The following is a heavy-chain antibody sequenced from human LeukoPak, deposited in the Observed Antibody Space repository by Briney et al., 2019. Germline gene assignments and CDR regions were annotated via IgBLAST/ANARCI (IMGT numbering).Heavy chain of an antibody. D-gene: IGHD1-14*01. CDR1: GYTLTELS. Sequence: GASVKVSCKVSGYTLTELSMHWVRQAPGKGLEWMGGFDPEDGETIYAQKFQGRVTMTEDTSTDTAYMELSSLRSEDTAVYYCATDQGWEPLRVMDVWGQGTTVTVSS. CDR3: ATDQGWEPLRVMDV. J-gene: IGHJ6*02. V-gene: IGHV1-24*01. CDR2: FDPEDGET.